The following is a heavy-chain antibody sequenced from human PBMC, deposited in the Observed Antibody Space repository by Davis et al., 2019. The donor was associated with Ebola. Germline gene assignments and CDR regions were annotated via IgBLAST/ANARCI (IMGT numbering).Heavy chain of an antibody. J-gene: IGHJ5*02. CDR1: GFTFSSYS. CDR2: ISSSSSYI. CDR3: ARCQFITIRNGWFDP. Sequence: GESLKISCAASGFTFSSYSMNWVRQAPGKGLEWVSSISSSSSYIYYADSVKGRFTISRDNAKNSLYLQMNSLRAEDTAVYYCARCQFITIRNGWFDPWGQGTLVTVSS. V-gene: IGHV3-21*01. D-gene: IGHD3-3*01.